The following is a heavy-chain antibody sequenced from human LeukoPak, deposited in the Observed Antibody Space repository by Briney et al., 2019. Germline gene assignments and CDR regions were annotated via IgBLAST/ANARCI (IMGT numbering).Heavy chain of an antibody. Sequence: GASVKVSCKASGYTFTSYGISWVRQAPGQGLEWMGWISAYNGNTNYAQKLQGRVTMTTDTSTSTAYMELRSLRSDDTAVYYCARYYYDSSGYYYYYHYMDVWGKGTTVTISS. CDR1: GYTFTSYG. CDR3: ARYYYDSSGYYYYYHYMDV. D-gene: IGHD3-22*01. V-gene: IGHV1-18*01. J-gene: IGHJ6*03. CDR2: ISAYNGNT.